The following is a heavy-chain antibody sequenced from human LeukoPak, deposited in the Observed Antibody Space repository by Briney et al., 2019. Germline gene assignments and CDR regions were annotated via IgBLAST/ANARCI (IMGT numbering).Heavy chain of an antibody. CDR1: GFTFSSYS. CDR2: ISSSSSTI. J-gene: IGHJ3*02. Sequence: GGSLRLSCAASGFTFSSYSMNWVRQAPGKGLKWVSFISSSSSTIYYADSVKGRFSISRDNSKNTLYLQMNSLRVDDTALYYCGKDLGFGGPHDAFDIWGQRTTVTVSS. V-gene: IGHV3-48*01. D-gene: IGHD3-10*01. CDR3: GKDLGFGGPHDAFDI.